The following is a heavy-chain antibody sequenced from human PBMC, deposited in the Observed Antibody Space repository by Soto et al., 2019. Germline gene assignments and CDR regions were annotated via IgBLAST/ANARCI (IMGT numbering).Heavy chain of an antibody. V-gene: IGHV2-5*02. D-gene: IGHD1-26*01. J-gene: IGHJ6*02. Sequence: SGPTLVNPTQTLTLTCTFSGFSFTTSGVGVGWVRQPPGKALEWLALLYWDDDKRYSSSLKSRLTISKDTSKNQVVLTMTNMDPVDTATYYCAHRPGEGNGRASYYGMDVWGQGTTVTSP. CDR3: AHRPGEGNGRASYYGMDV. CDR1: GFSFTTSGVG. CDR2: LYWDDDK.